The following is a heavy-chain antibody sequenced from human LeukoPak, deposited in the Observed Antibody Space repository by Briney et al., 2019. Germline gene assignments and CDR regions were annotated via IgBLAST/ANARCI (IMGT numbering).Heavy chain of an antibody. J-gene: IGHJ4*02. CDR2: INTNTGNP. CDR1: GYTFTSYA. D-gene: IGHD3-22*01. CDR3: ARGDSSGYYYPDY. V-gene: IGHV7-4-1*02. Sequence: LVASVKVSCKASGYTFTSYAMNWVRQAPGQGLEWIGWINTNTGNPTYAQGFTGRFVFSLDTSVSTAYLQISSLKAEDTAVYYCARGDSSGYYYPDYWGQGTLVTVSS.